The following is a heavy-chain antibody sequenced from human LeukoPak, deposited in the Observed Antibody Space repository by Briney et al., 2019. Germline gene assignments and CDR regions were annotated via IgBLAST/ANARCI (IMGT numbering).Heavy chain of an antibody. J-gene: IGHJ4*02. CDR1: GFTFSSYG. CDR3: AKEEMATIDY. D-gene: IGHD5-24*01. CDR2: IWYDGSNK. V-gene: IGHV3-33*06. Sequence: GRSLRLSWAAFGFTFSSYGMLWVRQAPGKGLEWVAVIWYDGSNKYYADSVKGRFTISRDNSKNTLYLQMNSLRAEDTAVYYCAKEEMATIDYWGQGTLVTVSS.